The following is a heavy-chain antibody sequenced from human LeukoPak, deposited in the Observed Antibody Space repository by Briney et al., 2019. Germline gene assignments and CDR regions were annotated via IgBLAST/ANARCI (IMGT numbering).Heavy chain of an antibody. Sequence: SETLSLTCTVSGGSISSSTYYWGWIRQPPGKGLEWIGTIYYSGSTFYNPSLKSRLTISVDTSKNQFSLKLSSVTAADTAMYXXXXXYQKGYXYGYIXYWGQGXLVTVSS. D-gene: IGHD5-18*01. J-gene: IGHJ4*02. V-gene: IGHV4-39*01. CDR3: XXXYQKGYXYGYIXY. CDR2: IYYSGST. CDR1: GGSISSSTYY.